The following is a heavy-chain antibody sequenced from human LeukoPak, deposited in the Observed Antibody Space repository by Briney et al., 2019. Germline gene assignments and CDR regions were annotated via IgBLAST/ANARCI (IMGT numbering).Heavy chain of an antibody. CDR3: AKVRGRIVPAARLDY. D-gene: IGHD2-2*01. V-gene: IGHV3-23*01. J-gene: IGHJ4*02. Sequence: GGSLRLSCAASGFMFSSYEMAWVRQAPGKGLEWVSTVTGSGADTRYADSVRGRFTISRDNSKNTVYLQMNSLRAEDTAVYYCAKVRGRIVPAARLDYWGQGTLVTVSS. CDR2: VTGSGADT. CDR1: GFMFSSYE.